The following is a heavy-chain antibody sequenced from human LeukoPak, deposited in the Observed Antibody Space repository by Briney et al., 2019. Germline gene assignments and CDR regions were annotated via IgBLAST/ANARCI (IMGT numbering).Heavy chain of an antibody. CDR1: GYSFTSYW. Sequence: GESLKISCKGSGYSFTSYWIGWVRQMPGKGLEWIGIIYPGDSDTRYSPSFQGQVTISADKSISTAYLQWSSLKASDTAMYYCARWASPYCSSTSCYTGNWFDPWGQGTLVTVSS. CDR2: IYPGDSDT. J-gene: IGHJ5*02. D-gene: IGHD2-2*02. V-gene: IGHV5-51*01. CDR3: ARWASPYCSSTSCYTGNWFDP.